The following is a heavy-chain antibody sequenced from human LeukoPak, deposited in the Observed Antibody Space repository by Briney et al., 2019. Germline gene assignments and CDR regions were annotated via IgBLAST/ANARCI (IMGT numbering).Heavy chain of an antibody. Sequence: SETLSLTCTVSGGSVSSSSYFWGWIRQPPGKGLEWIGTMFYSGSTHYYPSLKSRVTISVDTSKNQFFLKLSSVTAADTAVYYCARRLDGSGWYDDYWGQGTLVTVSS. CDR3: ARRLDGSGWYDDY. CDR1: GGSVSSSSYF. V-gene: IGHV4-39*01. D-gene: IGHD6-19*01. CDR2: MFYSGST. J-gene: IGHJ4*02.